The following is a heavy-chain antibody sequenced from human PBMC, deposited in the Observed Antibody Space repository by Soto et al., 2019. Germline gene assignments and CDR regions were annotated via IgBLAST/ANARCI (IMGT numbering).Heavy chain of an antibody. V-gene: IGHV4-34*01. D-gene: IGHD3-16*01. CDR2: INHSGST. J-gene: IGHJ4*02. CDR1: GWSFSSYY. CDR3: ARDVTSGGEGQRYFDY. Sequence: TSETLSLTCAVYGWSFSSYYWSWIRQPPGKGLEWIGEINHSGSTNYNPSLKSRVTISVDTSKNQFSLKLSSVTAADTAVYYCARDVTSGGEGQRYFDYWGQGTLVTVSS.